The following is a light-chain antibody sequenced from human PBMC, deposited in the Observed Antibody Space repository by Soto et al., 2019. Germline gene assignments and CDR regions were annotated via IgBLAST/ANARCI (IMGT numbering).Light chain of an antibody. CDR2: GAS. V-gene: IGKV1-39*01. CDR3: QQRYSTPRT. J-gene: IGKJ2*01. CDR1: QSISSN. Sequence: DIQMTQSPYSLSASVGDRVTITCRASQSISSNLNWYQQKPGKAPKLLIYGASSLQSGVPSRFSGSGSGTDFTLIISSLQPEDFATYYCQQRYSTPRTCCQGTKLEIK.